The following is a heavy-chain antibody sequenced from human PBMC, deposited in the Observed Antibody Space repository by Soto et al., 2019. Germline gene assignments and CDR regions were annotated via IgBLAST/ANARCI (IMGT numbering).Heavy chain of an antibody. CDR2: ISYDGDNE. V-gene: IGHV3-30*18. J-gene: IGHJ4*02. CDR3: AKSRAIFGVVIILDY. Sequence: GGSLRLSCAASGITFSSYGMHWVRQAPGKGLEWVAVISYDGDNEYYADSVKGRFTISRDNSKNTLYLQMNSLRAEDTAVYYCAKSRAIFGVVIILDYWGQGTLVTVSS. CDR1: GITFSSYG. D-gene: IGHD3-3*01.